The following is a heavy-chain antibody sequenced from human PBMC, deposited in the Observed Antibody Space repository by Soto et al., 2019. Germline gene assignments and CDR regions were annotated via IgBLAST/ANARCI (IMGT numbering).Heavy chain of an antibody. CDR3: AAAPRY. Sequence: SETLSLTCTVSGGSISTSAYYWGWIRQPPGKGLEWIGTIYYSGTSYHNPSLKSRVTISVDTSKNQFSLRLTSVTAADTAVYYCAAAPRYWGQGTLVTVSS. J-gene: IGHJ4*02. V-gene: IGHV4-39*07. CDR2: IYYSGTS. CDR1: GGSISTSAYY. D-gene: IGHD2-15*01.